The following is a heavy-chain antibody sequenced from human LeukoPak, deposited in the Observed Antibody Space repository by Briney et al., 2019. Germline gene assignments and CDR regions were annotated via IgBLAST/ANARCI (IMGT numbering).Heavy chain of an antibody. CDR2: IYHSGST. CDR3: ARVLAAAGRASYFQH. Sequence: SETLSLTCAVSGGSISSSNWWSWVRQPPGKGLEWIGEIYHSGSTNYNPSLKSRVTISVDKSKNQFSLKLSSVTAADTAVYYCARVLAAAGRASYFQHWGQGTLVTVSS. D-gene: IGHD6-13*01. J-gene: IGHJ1*01. V-gene: IGHV4-4*02. CDR1: GGSISSSNW.